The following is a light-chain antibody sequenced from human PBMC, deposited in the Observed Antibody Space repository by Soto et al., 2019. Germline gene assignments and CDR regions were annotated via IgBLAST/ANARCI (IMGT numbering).Light chain of an antibody. V-gene: IGKV1-33*01. Sequence: DIQMTQSPSSLSASVGDRVTITCQASQDISNYLNWYQQQPGKAPPLLIYDASNLETGVPSRFSGSGSGTYFTFTISSLQPEDIATYYCQQYDTLPYTFGQGTKLEIK. CDR2: DAS. J-gene: IGKJ2*01. CDR3: QQYDTLPYT. CDR1: QDISNY.